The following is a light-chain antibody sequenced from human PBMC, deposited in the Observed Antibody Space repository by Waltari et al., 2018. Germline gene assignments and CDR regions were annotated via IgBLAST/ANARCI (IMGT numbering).Light chain of an antibody. CDR2: GAS. V-gene: IGKV3-15*01. J-gene: IGKJ2*01. CDR1: QSVSSN. CDR3: QQYDNWPPYT. Sequence: EIVMTQSPASLSVSPGDRATLSGRASQSVSSNLAWYQQKPGQAPRLLIYGASARATGIPARFSGSGSGKEFTLTISSLQSEDFAVYYCQQYDNWPPYTFGQGTKLEIK.